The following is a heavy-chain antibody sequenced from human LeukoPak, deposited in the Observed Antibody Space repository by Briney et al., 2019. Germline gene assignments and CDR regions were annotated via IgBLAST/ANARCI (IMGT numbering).Heavy chain of an antibody. V-gene: IGHV3-74*01. CDR2: MNTDGTDT. J-gene: IGHJ4*02. CDR1: GFSFSSCW. CDR3: AKELHYDPADY. D-gene: IGHD3-22*01. Sequence: GGSLRLSCAASGFSFSSCWMHWVRQVPGKGLVWVSRMNTDGTDTIYADSVKGRFTIYIDTAKNTLYLQMNSLTVEDTAVYYCAKELHYDPADYWGQGTLVTVSS.